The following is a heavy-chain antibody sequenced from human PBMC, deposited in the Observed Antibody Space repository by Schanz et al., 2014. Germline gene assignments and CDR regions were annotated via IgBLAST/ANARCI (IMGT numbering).Heavy chain of an antibody. J-gene: IGHJ5*02. V-gene: IGHV3-33*08. CDR1: GFAFSSFA. D-gene: IGHD2-2*01. CDR3: ARAGYDADNWFDP. CDR2: IWYDGSNK. Sequence: VQLLESGGGLVHPGGSLRLSCVASGFAFSSFAMTWVRQAPGRGLEWVAVIWYDGSNKYYADSVKGRFTISRDNFKGALYLQMSSLRAEDTAVYYCARAGYDADNWFDPWGQGTLVTVSS.